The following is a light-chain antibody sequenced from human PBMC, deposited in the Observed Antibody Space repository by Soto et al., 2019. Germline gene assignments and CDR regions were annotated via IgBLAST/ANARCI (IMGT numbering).Light chain of an antibody. Sequence: DIQMTQSPSTLPATVGDRVTITCQASQDISNHLNWYQQKPGKAPKLLMYDASNLETGVPSRFSGSGSGTDFAFTISSLKPEDIATYYCQQCDNLPITFGQGTRLEIK. V-gene: IGKV1-33*01. CDR1: QDISNH. J-gene: IGKJ5*01. CDR2: DAS. CDR3: QQCDNLPIT.